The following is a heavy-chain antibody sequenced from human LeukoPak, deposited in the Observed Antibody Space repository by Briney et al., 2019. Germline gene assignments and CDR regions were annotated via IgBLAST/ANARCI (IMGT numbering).Heavy chain of an antibody. D-gene: IGHD1-26*01. Sequence: GASVKVSCKASGGTFSSYAISWGRQAPGQGLEWMGGIIPIFGTANYAQKFQGRVTITADESTSTAYMELSSLRSEDTAVYYCARFSGWDYYYYYMDVWGKGTTVTVSS. CDR1: GGTFSSYA. CDR3: ARFSGWDYYYYYMDV. V-gene: IGHV1-69*01. CDR2: IIPIFGTA. J-gene: IGHJ6*03.